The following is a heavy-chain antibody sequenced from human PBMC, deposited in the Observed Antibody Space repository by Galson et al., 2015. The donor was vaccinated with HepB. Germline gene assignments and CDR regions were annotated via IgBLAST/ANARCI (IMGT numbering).Heavy chain of an antibody. J-gene: IGHJ4*02. Sequence: SLRLSCAASGFTFGDYAMSWFRQAPGKGLEWVGFIRSKADGGTTEYAASVKGRFTITKDDSKNIAYLQMNSLKTEATAVYYCTRGEPSGLSGGDYWGQGALVTVAS. V-gene: IGHV3-49*03. CDR1: GFTFGDYA. D-gene: IGHD6-19*01. CDR3: TRGEPSGLSGGDY. CDR2: IRSKADGGTT.